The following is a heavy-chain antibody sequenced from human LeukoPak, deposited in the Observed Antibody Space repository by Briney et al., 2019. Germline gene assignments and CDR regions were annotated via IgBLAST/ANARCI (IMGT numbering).Heavy chain of an antibody. Sequence: ASVKVSCKASGYTFTSYAMHWVRQAPGQRLEWMGWINAGNGNTKYSQKFQGRVTITRDTSASTAYMELSSLRSEDTAVYYCERDSYYDILTGYNDAFDIWGQGTMVTVSS. CDR3: ERDSYYDILTGYNDAFDI. D-gene: IGHD3-9*01. CDR1: GYTFTSYA. V-gene: IGHV1-3*01. CDR2: INAGNGNT. J-gene: IGHJ3*02.